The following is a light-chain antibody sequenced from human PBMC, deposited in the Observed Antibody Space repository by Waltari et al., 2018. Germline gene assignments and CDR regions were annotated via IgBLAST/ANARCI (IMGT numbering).Light chain of an antibody. Sequence: QSALTQPPSASGSPGQSVTISCTGTSSDVGGYNSVSWYQHHPGKAPKLMIYEVSKRPSGVPDRCSGSTSGNTASLTVSGLQAEDEADYYCATWDDGLNGPVFGGGTKLTVL. CDR3: ATWDDGLNGPV. CDR1: SSDVGGYNS. J-gene: IGLJ2*01. V-gene: IGLV2-8*01. CDR2: EVS.